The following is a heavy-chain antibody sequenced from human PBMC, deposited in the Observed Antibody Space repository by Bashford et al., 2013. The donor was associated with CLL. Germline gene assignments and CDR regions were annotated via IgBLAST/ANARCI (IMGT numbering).Heavy chain of an antibody. CDR1: GGSISSSNYY. V-gene: IGHV4-39*01. Sequence: SETLSLTCSVSGGSISSSNYYWGWIRQSPGKGLEWIGSIYYTGYTYYNPSLKSRVTVSIDTSKNQFSLKLSSVTAADTAVYYCARRLSLGKYWYVDLWGRGTLVTVSS. D-gene: IGHD7-27*01. CDR2: IYYTGYT. J-gene: IGHJ2*01. CDR3: ARRLSLGKYWYVDL.